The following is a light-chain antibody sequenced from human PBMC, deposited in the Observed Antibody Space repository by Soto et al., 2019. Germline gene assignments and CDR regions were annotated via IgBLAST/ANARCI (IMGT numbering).Light chain of an antibody. CDR1: QTISHNY. V-gene: IGKV3-20*01. CDR3: QQYASSPPYS. CDR2: NAF. J-gene: IGKJ2*01. Sequence: DIVLTQSPGTLSLSPGERATLSCRASQTISHNYLAWYQQKPGQAPRLLIFNAFRRATGIPDRFSGSGSGTDFTLTISRLEPEDFAVYYCQQYASSPPYSLGQGTRLEIK.